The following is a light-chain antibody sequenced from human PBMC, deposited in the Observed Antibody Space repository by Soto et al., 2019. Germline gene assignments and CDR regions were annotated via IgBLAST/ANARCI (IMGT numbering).Light chain of an antibody. Sequence: DTAMTQSPGARATSVGGVCTIICRSSQSISSYLNWYQQKPGKAPKLLIYAASSLQSGVPSRFSGSGSGTDFTLTISSLQPEDFATYYCQQSYSTPPITFGQGTRLEI. J-gene: IGKJ5*01. CDR1: QSISSY. CDR3: QQSYSTPPIT. CDR2: AAS. V-gene: IGKV1-39*01.